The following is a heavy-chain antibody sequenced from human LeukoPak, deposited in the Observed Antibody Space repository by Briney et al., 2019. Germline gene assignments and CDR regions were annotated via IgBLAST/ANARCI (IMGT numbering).Heavy chain of an antibody. CDR1: GYTFTGYY. CDR3: AIGALYGGYYFDY. CDR2: INPNSGGT. V-gene: IGHV1-2*02. Sequence: GASVKVSCKASGYTFTGYYMHWVRQAPGQGLEWMGWINPNSGGTNNAQKFQGRVTMTRDTSISTAYMELSRLRSDDTAVYYCAIGALYGGYYFDYWGQGTLVTVSS. D-gene: IGHD3-10*01. J-gene: IGHJ4*02.